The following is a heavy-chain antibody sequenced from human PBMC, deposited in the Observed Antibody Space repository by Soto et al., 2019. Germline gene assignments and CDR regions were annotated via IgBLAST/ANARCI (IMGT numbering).Heavy chain of an antibody. CDR3: TRRRDYGDFSVD. J-gene: IGHJ4*02. V-gene: IGHV4-39*01. CDR2: MHYSGSA. D-gene: IGHD4-17*01. CDR1: DGSISRSGYY. Sequence: QLQLQESGPGLVKPSETLSLTCTVSDGSISRSGYYWDWIRQPPGKGLAWIGSMHYSGSAYYNASLKSRLTVSVDTSKNQFSMKLSSVTAADTAVYYCTRRRDYGDFSVDWGQGTLVTVSP.